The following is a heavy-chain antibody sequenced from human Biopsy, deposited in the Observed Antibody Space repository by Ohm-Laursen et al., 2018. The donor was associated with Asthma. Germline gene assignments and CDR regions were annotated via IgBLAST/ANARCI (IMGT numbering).Heavy chain of an antibody. CDR2: HDHEEGGT. CDR1: GYSLTDLS. J-gene: IGHJ4*02. Sequence: SSVKVSCKISGYSLTDLSMHWVRQAPGQGLEWMGGHDHEEGGTVNAWRFQGRVTMTEDTSTDTAYMELSSLSSDDTAVYYCSSDFPKDYVRYNFQFWGQGTLVTVSS. V-gene: IGHV1-24*01. D-gene: IGHD4-17*01. CDR3: SSDFPKDYVRYNFQF.